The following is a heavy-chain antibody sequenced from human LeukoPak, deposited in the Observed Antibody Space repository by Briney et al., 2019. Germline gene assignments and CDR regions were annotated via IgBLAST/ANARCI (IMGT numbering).Heavy chain of an antibody. J-gene: IGHJ4*02. CDR2: ISYDGSNK. Sequence: GGSLRLSCAASGFIFSSYAMHWVRQAPGKGLEWVAVISYDGSNKYYAESVKGRFTISRDNSKNTLYLQMNSLRAEDTAVYYCAREPAMKVVAAESIDYWGQGTLVTVS. CDR3: AREPAMKVVAAESIDY. D-gene: IGHD3-22*01. V-gene: IGHV3-30-3*01. CDR1: GFIFSSYA.